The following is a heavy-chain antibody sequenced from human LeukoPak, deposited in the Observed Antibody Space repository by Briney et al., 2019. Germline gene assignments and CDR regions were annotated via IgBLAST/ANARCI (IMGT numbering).Heavy chain of an antibody. CDR2: ITHSGST. CDR1: GGSFSGYY. Sequence: PSETLSLTCAVYGGSFSGYYWSWIRQPPGKGLEWIGEITHSGSTNYNPSLKSRVTISVDTSKNRFSLKLSSVTAADTAVYYCARSGAYCSGVSCYYSYWGQGTLVTVSS. CDR3: ARSGAYCSGVSCYYSY. V-gene: IGHV4-34*01. D-gene: IGHD2-15*01. J-gene: IGHJ4*02.